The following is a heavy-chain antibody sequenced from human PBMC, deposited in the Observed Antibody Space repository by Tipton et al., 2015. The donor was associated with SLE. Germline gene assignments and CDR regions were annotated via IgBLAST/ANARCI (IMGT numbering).Heavy chain of an antibody. J-gene: IGHJ4*02. CDR2: ISGSGDTT. CDR1: GVTLSDFV. D-gene: IGHD3-10*01. CDR3: AKDRGWGYFDY. Sequence: SLRLSCAASGVTLSDFVMSWVRQAPGKGLEWVSAISGSGDTTYYADSVKGRFTISRDNSKNTLYLQMNSLRLEDTGVYYCAKDRGWGYFDYWGQGTLVTVSS. V-gene: IGHV3-23*01.